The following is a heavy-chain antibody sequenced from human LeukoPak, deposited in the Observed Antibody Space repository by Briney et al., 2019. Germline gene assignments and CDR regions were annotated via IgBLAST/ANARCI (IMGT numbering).Heavy chain of an antibody. D-gene: IGHD5-18*01. J-gene: IGHJ6*02. CDR2: ISYDGSNK. V-gene: IGHV3-30*18. CDR1: GFAFSSYG. CDR3: AKATWIQLWSYGMDV. Sequence: GGSLRLSCAASGFAFSSYGMHWVRQAPGKGLEWVAVISYDGSNKYYADSVKGRFTISRDNSKNTLYLQMNSLRAEDTAVYYCAKATWIQLWSYGMDVWGQGTTVTVSS.